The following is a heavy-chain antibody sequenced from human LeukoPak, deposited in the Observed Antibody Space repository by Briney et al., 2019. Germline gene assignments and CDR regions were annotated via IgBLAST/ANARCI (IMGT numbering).Heavy chain of an antibody. D-gene: IGHD1-26*01. CDR2: ISGGGGTT. CDR3: AHHRGSLDSNTEHFQH. Sequence: GGSLRLSCAASGFTFSSFAMSWVRQAPGKGLEWVPAISGGGGTTYYADSVKGRFTLSRDNSKSTLYLQMNSLRAEDTAVYYCAHHRGSLDSNTEHFQHWGQGTLVMVSS. CDR1: GFTFSSFA. V-gene: IGHV3-23*01. J-gene: IGHJ1*01.